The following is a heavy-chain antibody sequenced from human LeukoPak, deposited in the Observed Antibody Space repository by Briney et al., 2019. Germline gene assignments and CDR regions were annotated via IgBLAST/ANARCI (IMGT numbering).Heavy chain of an antibody. D-gene: IGHD2-8*01. V-gene: IGHV3-7*01. Sequence: GGSLRLSCAASGFTFSSYWMRWVRQVEGKGLEWDANIKQEGSENYHVDSVKGRFTISRDHAHNSPYMQMNSRRAEDTSVFYCARFVPHFDYWSEGTLVTVSA. CDR3: ARFVPHFDY. J-gene: IGHJ4*02. CDR2: IKQEGSEN. CDR1: GFTFSSYW.